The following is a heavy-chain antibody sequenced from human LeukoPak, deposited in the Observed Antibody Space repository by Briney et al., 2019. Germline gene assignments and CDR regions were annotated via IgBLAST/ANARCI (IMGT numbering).Heavy chain of an antibody. V-gene: IGHV3-30*02. J-gene: IGHJ4*02. CDR1: GFTFSSYG. CDR2: IRYDGSNQ. D-gene: IGHD2-15*01. Sequence: GGSLRLSCAASGFTFSSYGMHWVRQAPGKGLEWVAFIRYDGSNQYYADSVKGRFTISRDNSKNTLYVQMNSLRPEDTAVYYCARDEVVVAATPFDYWGQGTLVTVSS. CDR3: ARDEVVVAATPFDY.